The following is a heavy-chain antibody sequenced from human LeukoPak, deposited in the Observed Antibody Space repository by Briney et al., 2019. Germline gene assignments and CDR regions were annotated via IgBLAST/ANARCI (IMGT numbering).Heavy chain of an antibody. D-gene: IGHD2-15*01. CDR1: GGSISSSSYY. CDR2: IYYSGST. V-gene: IGHV4-39*01. Sequence: SETLSLTCTVSGGSISSSSYYWGWIRQPPGKGLEWIGSIYYSGSTYYNPSLKSRVTISVDTSKNQFSLKLSSVTAADTAVYYCARHSHGCAFDYWGQGTLVTVSS. CDR3: ARHSHGCAFDY. J-gene: IGHJ4*02.